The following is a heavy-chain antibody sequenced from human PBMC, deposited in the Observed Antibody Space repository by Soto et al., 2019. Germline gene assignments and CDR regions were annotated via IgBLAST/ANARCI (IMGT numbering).Heavy chain of an antibody. CDR1: GFRFGDYG. Sequence: EEQLVESGGNVVRPGGSLRLSCAASGFRFGDYGMTWVRQAPGKGLEWVAGINWNGGHTNYADSVKGRFTISRDSAENSLYLQMNSLRVEDTALYYCARDGGADDAFDIWGQGTVVTVSS. D-gene: IGHD3-16*01. J-gene: IGHJ3*02. CDR2: INWNGGHT. V-gene: IGHV3-20*04. CDR3: ARDGGADDAFDI.